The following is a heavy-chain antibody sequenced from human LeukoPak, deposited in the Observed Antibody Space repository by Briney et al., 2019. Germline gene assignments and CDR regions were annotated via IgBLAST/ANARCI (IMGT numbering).Heavy chain of an antibody. CDR1: GGSISSYY. Sequence: SETLSLTCTVSGGSISSYYWSWIRQPPGKGLEWIGYIYYSGSTNYNPSLKSRVTISVDTSKNQSSLKLSSVTAADTAVYYCARSNPGGYDSLFDYWGQGTLVTVSS. V-gene: IGHV4-59*01. J-gene: IGHJ4*02. CDR2: IYYSGST. CDR3: ARSNPGGYDSLFDY. D-gene: IGHD5-12*01.